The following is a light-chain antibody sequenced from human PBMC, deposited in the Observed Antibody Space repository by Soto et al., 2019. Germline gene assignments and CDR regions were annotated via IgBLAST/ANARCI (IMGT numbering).Light chain of an antibody. CDR2: DVN. Sequence: QSAPTQPASVSGSPGQSITMSCTGTSSDAGGYNYVSWYQQHPGKAPKLMIYDVNNRPSGVSNRFSGSKSGNTASLTISGLQAEDEADYYCSSYTGSSTYVVFGGGTKLTVL. CDR1: SSDAGGYNY. V-gene: IGLV2-14*01. J-gene: IGLJ2*01. CDR3: SSYTGSSTYVV.